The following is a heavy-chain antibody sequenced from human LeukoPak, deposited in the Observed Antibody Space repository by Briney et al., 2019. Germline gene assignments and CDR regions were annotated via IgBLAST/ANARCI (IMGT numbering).Heavy chain of an antibody. CDR3: AKYFYDSSTYSFDY. Sequence: GGSLTVSCAASGFTFSNYAMSWVRQAPGKGLEWVSSIGSGGTTHYADPVKGRFTISRDNSKNTLFLQMNSLRAEDTAVYYCAKYFYDSSTYSFDYWGQGTLGSVSS. D-gene: IGHD3-22*01. V-gene: IGHV3-23*01. J-gene: IGHJ4*02. CDR2: IGSGGTT. CDR1: GFTFSNYA.